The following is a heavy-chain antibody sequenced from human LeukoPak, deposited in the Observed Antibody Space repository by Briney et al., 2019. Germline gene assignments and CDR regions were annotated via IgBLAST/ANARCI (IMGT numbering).Heavy chain of an antibody. J-gene: IGHJ4*02. V-gene: IGHV3-23*01. Sequence: PGGSLRLSCVASGFSFSGYAMSWVRQAPGKGLEWVSAISGSGGTIFYADSVKGRFTISRDNAKNSLYLQMNALRDEDTAIYYCARDHDWAFDLWGQGTLVTVSS. D-gene: IGHD3-9*01. CDR3: ARDHDWAFDL. CDR1: GFSFSGYA. CDR2: ISGSGGTI.